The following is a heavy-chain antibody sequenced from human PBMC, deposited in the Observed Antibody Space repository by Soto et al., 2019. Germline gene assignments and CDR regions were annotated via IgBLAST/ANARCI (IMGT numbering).Heavy chain of an antibody. Sequence: QVQLVESGGGVVQPGRSLRLSCAASGFTFSSYGMHWVRQAPGKGLEWVAVIWYDGSNKYDADSVKGRFTISRDNSKNTLYLQMNSLRAEDTAVYYCARGGQQWLVGDWFDPWGQGTLVTVSS. J-gene: IGHJ5*02. CDR1: GFTFSSYG. D-gene: IGHD6-19*01. CDR3: ARGGQQWLVGDWFDP. CDR2: IWYDGSNK. V-gene: IGHV3-33*01.